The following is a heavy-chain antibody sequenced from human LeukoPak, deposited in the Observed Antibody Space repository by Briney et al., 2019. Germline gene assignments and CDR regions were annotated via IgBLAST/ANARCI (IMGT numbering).Heavy chain of an antibody. D-gene: IGHD6-13*01. V-gene: IGHV3-7*03. CDR3: ARAAAEDDAFDI. Sequence: GGSLRLSCAASGFTFSSSFWMSWVRQAPGKGLEWVANIKQDGSEKYFLDSVKGRFTISRDNAKNSLYLQMNSLRADDTAVYYCARAAAEDDAFDIWGQGTMVTVSS. CDR2: IKQDGSEK. J-gene: IGHJ3*02. CDR1: GFTFSSSFW.